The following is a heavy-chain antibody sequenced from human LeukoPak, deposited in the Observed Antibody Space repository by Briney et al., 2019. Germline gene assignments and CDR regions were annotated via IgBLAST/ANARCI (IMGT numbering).Heavy chain of an antibody. CDR1: GYSISSGYY. CDR3: ASDYYDSSGYYSGY. V-gene: IGHV4-38-2*02. Sequence: SSETLPLTCTVSGYSISSGYYWGWIRQPPGKGLEWIGSIYHSGSTYYNPSLKSRVTISVDTSKNQFSLKLSSVTAADTAVYYCASDYYDSSGYYSGYWGQGTLVTVSS. CDR2: IYHSGST. D-gene: IGHD3-22*01. J-gene: IGHJ4*02.